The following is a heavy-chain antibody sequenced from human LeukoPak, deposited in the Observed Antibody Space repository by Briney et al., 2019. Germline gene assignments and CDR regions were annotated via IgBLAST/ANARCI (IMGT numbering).Heavy chain of an antibody. Sequence: ASVMVSCTASGYTFNNFGISWLRQAPGQGLEWIAYISPYNTNTNSAQRFQGRISVTKDTSTSTAYMELTRLRSDDTAVFYCARVTTVGATRDFDYWGQGTLVIVSS. CDR1: GYTFNNFG. D-gene: IGHD1-1*01. J-gene: IGHJ4*02. V-gene: IGHV1-18*01. CDR3: ARVTTVGATRDFDY. CDR2: ISPYNTNT.